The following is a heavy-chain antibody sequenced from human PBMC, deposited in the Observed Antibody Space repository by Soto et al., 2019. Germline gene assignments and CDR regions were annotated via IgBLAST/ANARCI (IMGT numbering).Heavy chain of an antibody. CDR3: TTGLWELLVRAAVDYYYYGMDV. CDR2: IKSKTDGGTT. CDR1: GFTFSNAW. Sequence: GGSLRLSCAASGFTFSNAWMNWVRQAPGKGLEWVGRIKSKTDGGTTDYAAPVKGRFTISRDDSKNTLYLQMNSLKTEDTAVYYCTTGLWELLVRAAVDYYYYGMDVWGQGTTVTVSS. J-gene: IGHJ6*02. D-gene: IGHD1-26*01. V-gene: IGHV3-15*07.